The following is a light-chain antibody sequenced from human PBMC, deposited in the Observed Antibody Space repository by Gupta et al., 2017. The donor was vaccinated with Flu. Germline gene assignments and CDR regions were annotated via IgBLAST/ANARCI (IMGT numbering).Light chain of an antibody. CDR1: QDIATY. CDR3: QQDDNLPPT. V-gene: IGKV1-33*01. CDR2: DAS. Sequence: PSSLSASVGDRVTITCQASQDIATYLNWFQQKPGKAPKLLIYDASNLETGVPSRFSGGGSGTDFTFTISSLQPEDFATYYCQQDDNLPPTFGQGTRLDIK. J-gene: IGKJ5*01.